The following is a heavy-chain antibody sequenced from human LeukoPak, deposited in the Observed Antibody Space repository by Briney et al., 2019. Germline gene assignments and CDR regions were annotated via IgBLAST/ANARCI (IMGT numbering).Heavy chain of an antibody. J-gene: IGHJ4*02. CDR3: ARDRRRTFDY. CDR2: ISSSSSYI. CDR1: GFTFSSYS. Sequence: PGGSLRLPCAASGFTFSSYSMNWVRQAPGKGLEWVSSISSSSSYIYYADSVKGRFTISRDNAKNSLYLQMNSLRAEDTAVYYCARDRRRTFDYWGQGTLVTVSS. V-gene: IGHV3-21*01.